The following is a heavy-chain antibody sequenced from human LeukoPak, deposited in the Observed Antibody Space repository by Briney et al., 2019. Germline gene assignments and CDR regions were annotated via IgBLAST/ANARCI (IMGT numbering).Heavy chain of an antibody. D-gene: IGHD4-23*01. J-gene: IGHJ4*02. CDR1: GFIFSSDW. Sequence: GGSLRLSCAASGFIFSSDWMNWVRQAPGKGLEWVANIKQDGSEKYYVASVKGRFTISRDNAKNSLYLQMNSLRADDTAAYYCARGLRWPDFGGQGTLVTVSS. CDR3: ARGLRWPDF. V-gene: IGHV3-7*03. CDR2: IKQDGSEK.